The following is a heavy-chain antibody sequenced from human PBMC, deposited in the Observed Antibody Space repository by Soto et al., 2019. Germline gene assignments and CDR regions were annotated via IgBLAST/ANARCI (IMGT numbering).Heavy chain of an antibody. CDR1: GGSISSYY. Sequence: SETLSLTCTVSGGSISSYYWSWIRQPPGKGLEWIGYIYYSGSTNYNPSLKSRVTISVDTSKNQFSLKLSSVTAADTAVYYCARGTKAGTTNWFDPWGQGTLVTVSS. V-gene: IGHV4-59*01. D-gene: IGHD1-7*01. J-gene: IGHJ5*02. CDR2: IYYSGST. CDR3: ARGTKAGTTNWFDP.